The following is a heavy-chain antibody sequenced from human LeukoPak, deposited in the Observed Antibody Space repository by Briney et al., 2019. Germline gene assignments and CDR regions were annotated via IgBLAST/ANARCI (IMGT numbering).Heavy chain of an antibody. J-gene: IGHJ4*02. CDR3: VTLFLGELSLGSIIDY. Sequence: GGSLRLSCAASGFTFSSYSMNWVRQAPGKGLEWVSYISSSSSTIYYADSVKGRFTISRDNAKNSLYLQMNSLRAEDTAVYYCVTLFLGELSLGSIIDYWGQGTLVTVSS. CDR1: GFTFSSYS. CDR2: ISSSSSTI. V-gene: IGHV3-48*01. D-gene: IGHD3-16*02.